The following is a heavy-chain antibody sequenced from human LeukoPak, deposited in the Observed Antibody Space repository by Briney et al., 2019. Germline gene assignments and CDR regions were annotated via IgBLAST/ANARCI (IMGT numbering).Heavy chain of an antibody. J-gene: IGHJ4*02. D-gene: IGHD3-16*01. CDR1: GFTFSDFY. CDR2: ISQTSIDI. CDR3: TRDPRLSDY. Sequence: GGSLRLSCAASGFTFSDFYMTWIRQAPGEGLEWISYISQTSIDIRYADSVKGRFTISRDNAKNSLYLQMDSLRAEDTAVYYCTRDPRLSDYWGQGTLVTVSS. V-gene: IGHV3-11*05.